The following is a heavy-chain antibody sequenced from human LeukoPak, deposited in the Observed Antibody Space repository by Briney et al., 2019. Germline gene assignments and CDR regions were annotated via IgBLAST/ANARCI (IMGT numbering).Heavy chain of an antibody. CDR3: ARLDYGDEDY. Sequence: ASVKVSCTASGYTFTGYYMHWVRQAPGQGLEWMGWINPNSGGTNYAQKFQGRVTMTRDTSISTAYMELRRLRADETAVYYCARLDYGDEDYWGEGTLVTVSP. CDR1: GYTFTGYY. V-gene: IGHV1-2*02. CDR2: INPNSGGT. D-gene: IGHD4-17*01. J-gene: IGHJ4*02.